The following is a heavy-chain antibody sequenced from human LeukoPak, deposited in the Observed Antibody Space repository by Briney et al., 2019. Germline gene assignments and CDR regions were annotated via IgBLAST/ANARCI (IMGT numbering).Heavy chain of an antibody. V-gene: IGHV3-53*01. CDR1: GFTVSSNY. D-gene: IGHD3-10*01. CDR3: ARETVRGVSVTPFDY. J-gene: IGHJ4*02. Sequence: GGSLRLSCAASGFTVSSNYMSWVRQAPGKGLEWVSVIYSGDSTYYADSVKGRFTISRDNSKNTLYLQMNSLRAEDTAVYYCARETVRGVSVTPFDYWGQGTLVTVSS. CDR2: IYSGDST.